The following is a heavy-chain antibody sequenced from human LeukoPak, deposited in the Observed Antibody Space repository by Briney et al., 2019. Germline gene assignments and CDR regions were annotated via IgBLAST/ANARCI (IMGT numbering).Heavy chain of an antibody. Sequence: GESLKISCKGSGYSFTSYWIGWVRQMPGKGLEWMGIIYPGDSDTRYSPSFQGQVTISADKSTSTAYLQWSSLKASDTAMYYCARRVDRYYYAMDVWGQGTTVIVSS. J-gene: IGHJ6*02. CDR1: GYSFTSYW. V-gene: IGHV5-51*01. CDR2: IYPGDSDT. D-gene: IGHD5-12*01. CDR3: ARRVDRYYYAMDV.